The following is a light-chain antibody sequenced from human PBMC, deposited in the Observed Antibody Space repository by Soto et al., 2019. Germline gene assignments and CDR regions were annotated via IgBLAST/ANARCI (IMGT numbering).Light chain of an antibody. J-gene: IGKJ5*01. CDR1: QSVLYSSDNKNY. Sequence: DIVMTQSPDSLAVSLGERATIYCKSSQSVLYSSDNKNYLAWYQQKPGQPPKLLIYWASTRESGVPDRFSGGGSGTDFTLTISGLQAEDVAVYYCQQYYTTPVTFGQGTRLEIK. V-gene: IGKV4-1*01. CDR2: WAS. CDR3: QQYYTTPVT.